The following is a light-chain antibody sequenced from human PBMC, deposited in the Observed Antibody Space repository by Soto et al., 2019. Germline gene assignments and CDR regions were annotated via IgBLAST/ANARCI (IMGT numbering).Light chain of an antibody. J-gene: IGKJ3*01. Sequence: AIRMTQSPSSLSASTGDRVTITCRASQGISSYLAWYQQKPGKAPKLLIYAASTLQSGVPSRFSGSGSGTDFTLTISCLQSEDFAVYYCQQRSNWPPFTFGPGTKVDIK. CDR1: QGISSY. V-gene: IGKV1-8*01. CDR2: AAS. CDR3: QQRSNWPPFT.